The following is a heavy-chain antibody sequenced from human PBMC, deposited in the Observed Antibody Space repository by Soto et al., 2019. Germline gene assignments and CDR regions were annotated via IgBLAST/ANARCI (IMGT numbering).Heavy chain of an antibody. CDR1: GFTFSSYW. CDR2: INSDGSST. V-gene: IGHV3-74*01. D-gene: IGHD5-12*01. Sequence: GGSLRLSCAASGFTFSSYWMHWVRQAPGKGLVWVSRINSDGSSTSYADSVKGRFTISRDNAKNTLYLQMDSLRAEDTAVYYCAREYSGYEGDAFDIWGQGTMVTVSS. J-gene: IGHJ3*02. CDR3: AREYSGYEGDAFDI.